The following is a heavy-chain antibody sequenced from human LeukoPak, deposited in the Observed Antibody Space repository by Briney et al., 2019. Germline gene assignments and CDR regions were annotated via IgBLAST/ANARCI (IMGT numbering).Heavy chain of an antibody. V-gene: IGHV1-18*01. J-gene: IGHJ6*02. CDR2: ISAYNGNT. D-gene: IGHD1-26*01. CDR3: AREGGSYLSNYYYGMDV. CDR1: GYTFTSYG. Sequence: GASVKVSCKASGYTFTSYGISWVRQAPGQGFEWMGWISAYNGNTNYAQKLQGRVTMTTDTSTSTAYMELRSLRSDDTAVYYCAREGGSYLSNYYYGMDVWGQGTTVTVSS.